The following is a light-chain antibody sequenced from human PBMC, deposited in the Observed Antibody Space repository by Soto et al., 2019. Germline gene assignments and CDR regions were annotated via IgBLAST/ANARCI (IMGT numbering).Light chain of an antibody. V-gene: IGLV1-40*01. CDR1: SSNIGAGYN. J-gene: IGLJ2*01. Sequence: QSVLTQPPSVSGAPGQRVTISCTGSSSNIGAGYNVHWYQQLPGTAPKLLIFGNSNRPSGVPDRFSGSKSGTSVSLAITGLQAYDESDYYCQSYDSSLSGVVFGGVTKLTVL. CDR3: QSYDSSLSGVV. CDR2: GNS.